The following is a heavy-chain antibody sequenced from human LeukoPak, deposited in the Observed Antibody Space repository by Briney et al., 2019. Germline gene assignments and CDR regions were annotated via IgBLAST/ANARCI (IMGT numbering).Heavy chain of an antibody. CDR1: GFTFSRYN. V-gene: IGHV3-21*01. Sequence: KPGGSLRLSCAGSGFTFSRYNMNWFRQAPGKGLERVSSISSRSSYIFYADSVKGRFTISRDNAKNSLYLQMNSLGAEDTAVYYCARDAQWLVPEGYYYYMDVWGKGTTVTVSS. J-gene: IGHJ6*03. CDR3: ARDAQWLVPEGYYYYMDV. D-gene: IGHD6-19*01. CDR2: ISSRSSYI.